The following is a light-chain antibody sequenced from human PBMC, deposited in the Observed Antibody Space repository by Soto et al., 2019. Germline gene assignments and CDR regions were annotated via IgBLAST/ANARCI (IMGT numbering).Light chain of an antibody. CDR2: GAP. J-gene: IGKJ5*01. V-gene: IGKV3-20*01. CDR1: QSVSSSY. Sequence: EMVLTQSPGTLSLSPEERATLSCRASQSVSSSYLAWYQQKPGQAPKHLIYGAPSRATGIPDRFSGSGSGTDFTLTISRLEPEDFAVYYCQQYGSSPLTFGQGTRLEIK. CDR3: QQYGSSPLT.